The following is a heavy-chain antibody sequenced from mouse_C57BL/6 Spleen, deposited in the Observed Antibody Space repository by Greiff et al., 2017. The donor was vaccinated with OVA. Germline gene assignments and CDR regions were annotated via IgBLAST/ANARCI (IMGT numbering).Heavy chain of an antibody. CDR3: ARHDGYPAWFAY. CDR1: GFTFSSYT. J-gene: IGHJ3*01. Sequence: EVQGVESGGGLVKPGGSLKLSCAASGFTFSSYTMSWVRQTPEKSLEWVATISGGGGNTYYPDSVKGRFTISRDNAKNTLYLQMSSLRSEDTALYYCARHDGYPAWFAYWGQGTLVTVSA. V-gene: IGHV5-9*01. CDR2: ISGGGGNT. D-gene: IGHD2-3*01.